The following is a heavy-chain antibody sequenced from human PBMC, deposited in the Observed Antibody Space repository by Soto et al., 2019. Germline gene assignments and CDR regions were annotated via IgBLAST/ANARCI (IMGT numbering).Heavy chain of an antibody. CDR1: GVSVSSDIYY. V-gene: IGHV4-31*03. Sequence: QVQLQESGPGLVKPSQTLSLTCSVSGVSVSSDIYYWSWILDHPGKGLEGIGYIYYSGNTYYNPSLGGRVTISLDTSKNHFSLRLRSVTPADTAVYYCARYPVVVVPAANYGLDVWGQGTTVTVSS. D-gene: IGHD2-2*01. CDR3: ARYPVVVVPAANYGLDV. CDR2: IYYSGNT. J-gene: IGHJ6*02.